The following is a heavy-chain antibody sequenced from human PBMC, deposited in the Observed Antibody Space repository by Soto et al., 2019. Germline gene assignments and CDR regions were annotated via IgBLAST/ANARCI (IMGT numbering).Heavy chain of an antibody. Sequence: PGGSLRLSCAASGFTFSNIWMSWVRRSPEKGPEWVASISPDGGEIYYVDSVNGRFTISRDNTRNSLYLQMNSLRAEDTAVYYCAKGPRWGQGTLVTVS. CDR3: AKGPR. CDR2: ISPDGGEI. CDR1: GFTFSNIW. V-gene: IGHV3-7*01. J-gene: IGHJ4*02.